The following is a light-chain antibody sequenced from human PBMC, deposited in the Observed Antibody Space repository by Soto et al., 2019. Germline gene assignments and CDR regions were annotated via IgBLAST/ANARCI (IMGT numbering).Light chain of an antibody. V-gene: IGLV2-8*01. CDR2: EVS. CDR1: SSDVGGYNY. J-gene: IGLJ2*01. Sequence: QSALTQPPSASGSPGQSVTISCTGTSSDVGGYNYVSWYQQHPGKAPKLMIYEVSKRPSGVPDRFSGPKSGNTASLTVSGLQAEDEADYYCSSYAGSNNHVVFGGGTKLTV. CDR3: SSYAGSNNHVV.